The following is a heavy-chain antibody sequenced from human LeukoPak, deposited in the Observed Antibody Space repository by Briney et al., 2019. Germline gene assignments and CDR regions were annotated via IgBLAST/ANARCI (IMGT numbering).Heavy chain of an antibody. D-gene: IGHD2-2*01. CDR1: GYTFTSYY. J-gene: IGHJ4*02. CDR3: ARRGGCISTSCNLDY. CDR2: INPNGGGT. Sequence: GASVKVSCKTSGYTFTSYYMHWMRQAPGQWFEWVGMINPNGGGTSSAQKFQGRVTLTRDTSTSTVYMDLSSLRSEDTAIYYCARRGGCISTSCNLDYWGQGTLVTVSS. V-gene: IGHV1-46*03.